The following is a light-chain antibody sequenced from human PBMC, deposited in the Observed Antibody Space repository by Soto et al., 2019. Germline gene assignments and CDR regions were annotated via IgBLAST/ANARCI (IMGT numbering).Light chain of an antibody. V-gene: IGKV1-9*01. Sequence: DIQLTQSPSFLSAPVGDRVTITCRASQGISSYLAWYQRRPGKAPKFLMYAAPTLQSGVPSRFSGSGSGTEFALTISSLQPEDFATYYCQQLKNYPLTFGGGTKVDIK. CDR2: AAP. J-gene: IGKJ4*01. CDR3: QQLKNYPLT. CDR1: QGISSY.